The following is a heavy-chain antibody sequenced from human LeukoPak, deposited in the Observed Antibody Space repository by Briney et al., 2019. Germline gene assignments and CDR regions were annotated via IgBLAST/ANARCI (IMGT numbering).Heavy chain of an antibody. Sequence: ASVKVSCKASGYTSTSYYMHWVRQAPGQGLEWMGIINPSGGSTSYAQKFQGRVTMTRDMSTSTVYMELSSLRSEDTAVYYCARESIVDTAMVTIDYWGQGTLVTVSS. J-gene: IGHJ4*02. CDR1: GYTSTSYY. CDR3: ARESIVDTAMVTIDY. V-gene: IGHV1-46*01. CDR2: INPSGGST. D-gene: IGHD5-18*01.